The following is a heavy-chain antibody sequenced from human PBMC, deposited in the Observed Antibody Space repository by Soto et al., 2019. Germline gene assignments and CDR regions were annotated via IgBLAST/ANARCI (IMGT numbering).Heavy chain of an antibody. D-gene: IGHD4-17*01. CDR3: ARTKTTVTTTFDY. V-gene: IGHV4-39*01. J-gene: IGHJ4*02. CDR1: GASISSSSYY. Sequence: PSETLSLTCTVSGASISSSSYYWGWIRQPPGKGLEWIGSIYYSGSTYYNPSLKSRVTISVDTSKNQFSLKLSSVTAADTAVYYCARTKTTVTTTFDYWGQGTLVTVSS. CDR2: IYYSGST.